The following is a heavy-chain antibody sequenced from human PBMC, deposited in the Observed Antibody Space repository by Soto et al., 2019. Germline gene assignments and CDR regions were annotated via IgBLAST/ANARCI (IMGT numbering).Heavy chain of an antibody. CDR2: INPNSGGT. V-gene: IGHV1-2*04. Sequence: ASVKVSCKASGYTFTGYYMHWVRQAPEQGLEWMGWINPNSGGTNYAQKFQGWVTMTRDTSISTAYMELSRLRSDDTAVYYCARGIAAAVFVYGMDVWGQGTTVTVSS. CDR1: GYTFTGYY. D-gene: IGHD6-13*01. J-gene: IGHJ6*02. CDR3: ARGIAAAVFVYGMDV.